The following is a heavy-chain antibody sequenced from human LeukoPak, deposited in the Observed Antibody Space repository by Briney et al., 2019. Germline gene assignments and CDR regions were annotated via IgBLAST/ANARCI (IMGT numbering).Heavy chain of an antibody. CDR3: ARERAGGYAALRGYYFDY. CDR2: IIPILGIA. D-gene: IGHD5-12*01. V-gene: IGHV1-69*04. CDR1: GGTFSSYA. Sequence: SVKVSCKASGGTFSSYAISWVRQAPGQGLEWMGRIIPILGIANYAQKFQARVTITADKSTSTAYMELSSLRSEDTAVYYCARERAGGYAALRGYYFDYWGQGTLVTVSS. J-gene: IGHJ4*02.